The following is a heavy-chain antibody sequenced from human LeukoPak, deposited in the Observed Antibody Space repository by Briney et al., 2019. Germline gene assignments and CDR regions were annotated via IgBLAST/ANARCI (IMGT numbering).Heavy chain of an antibody. Sequence: PSETLSLTCTVSGGSISSYYWSWIRQPAGKGLEWLGRIYTSGSTNYNPSLKSRVTMSVDTSKNQFSLKLSSVTAADTAVYYCARGPHYALGIYFDYWGQGTLVTVSS. CDR2: IYTSGST. CDR1: GGSISSYY. J-gene: IGHJ4*02. D-gene: IGHD7-27*01. V-gene: IGHV4-4*07. CDR3: ARGPHYALGIYFDY.